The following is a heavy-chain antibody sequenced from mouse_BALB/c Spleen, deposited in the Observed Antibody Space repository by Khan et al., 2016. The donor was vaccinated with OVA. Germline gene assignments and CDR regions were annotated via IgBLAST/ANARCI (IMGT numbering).Heavy chain of an antibody. D-gene: IGHD1-1*02. V-gene: IGHV5-4*02. Sequence: VQLKESGGGLVKPGGSLKLSCAASGFTFSDYYMYWVRQTPEKRLEWVATISDGGSSTYYPDSVKGRFTISRDNAKNNLYLQMSSLKSEDTAIYYCARAGYGGFAYWGQGTLVTVSA. CDR3: ARAGYGGFAY. J-gene: IGHJ3*01. CDR2: ISDGGSST. CDR1: GFTFSDYY.